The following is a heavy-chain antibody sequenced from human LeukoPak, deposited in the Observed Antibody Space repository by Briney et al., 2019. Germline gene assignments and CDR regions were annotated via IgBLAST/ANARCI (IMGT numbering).Heavy chain of an antibody. Sequence: GASVTVSCKSSGYTFTSYYMHWVRQAPGQGLEWMGWVNPTSGGTNYAQKFQGRVTMTRDTSISTDYMELSRQRAGDTAVYYCARVYYYYDSSGILTLYFDYWGQGTLVTVSS. CDR3: ARVYYYYDSSGILTLYFDY. CDR2: VNPTSGGT. CDR1: GYTFTSYY. D-gene: IGHD3-22*01. J-gene: IGHJ4*02. V-gene: IGHV1-2*02.